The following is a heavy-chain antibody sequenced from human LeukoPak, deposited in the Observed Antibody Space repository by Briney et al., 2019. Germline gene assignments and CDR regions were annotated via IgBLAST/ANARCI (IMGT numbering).Heavy chain of an antibody. D-gene: IGHD3-22*01. CDR3: AKSVGYHSDRSGYCWLGTFDS. V-gene: IGHV3-23*01. Sequence: GGSLRLSCVASGFTFSTYPMSWVRQAAGKGLEWVSAISGGGVNTYYADSVKGRFTISRDESKNTLYLQINSLRAEDTAVYYCAKSVGYHSDRSGYCWLGTFDSWGQGTLVTVSS. CDR1: GFTFSTYP. J-gene: IGHJ4*02. CDR2: ISGGGVNT.